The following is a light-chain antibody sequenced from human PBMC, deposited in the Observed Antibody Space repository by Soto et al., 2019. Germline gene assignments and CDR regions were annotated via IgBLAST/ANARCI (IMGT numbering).Light chain of an antibody. Sequence: QSALTQPPSASGSLGQVVTISCTGTSSDIGGYNYVSWYQQYPGKAPRLMIYEVSKRPSGVPARFSGSKSGNTASLTISGLQAEDEADYYCSSHAGATKVFGTGTKVTVL. V-gene: IGLV2-8*01. CDR1: SSDIGGYNY. CDR2: EVS. CDR3: SSHAGATKV. J-gene: IGLJ1*01.